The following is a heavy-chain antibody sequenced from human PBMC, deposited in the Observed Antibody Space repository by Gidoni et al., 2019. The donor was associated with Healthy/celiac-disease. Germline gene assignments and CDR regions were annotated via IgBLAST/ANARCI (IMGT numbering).Heavy chain of an antibody. CDR3: ARDTGYGMDV. CDR1: GFTFSSYS. D-gene: IGHD4-17*01. CDR2: ISSSSSTL. Sequence: EVQLVQSGGCLVQHGGSLRLSCAASGFTFSSYSMNWVRQAPGKGLEWVSYISSSSSTLSYADSVKGRFTISRDNAKNSLYLQMNSLRAEDTAVYYCARDTGYGMDVWGQGTTVTVSS. J-gene: IGHJ6*02. V-gene: IGHV3-48*01.